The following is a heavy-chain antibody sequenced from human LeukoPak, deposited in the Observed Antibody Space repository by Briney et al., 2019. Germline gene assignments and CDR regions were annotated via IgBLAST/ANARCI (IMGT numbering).Heavy chain of an antibody. CDR2: ISYDGSNK. CDR1: GFTFSSYG. J-gene: IGHJ6*02. V-gene: IGHV3-30*18. Sequence: PGGSLRLSWAASGFTFSSYGMHWVRQAPGKGLEWVAVISYDGSNKYYADSVKGRFTISRDNSKNTLYLQMNSLRAEDTAVYYCAKDLAVAGTGSTDVWGQGTTVTVSS. CDR3: AKDLAVAGTGSTDV. D-gene: IGHD6-19*01.